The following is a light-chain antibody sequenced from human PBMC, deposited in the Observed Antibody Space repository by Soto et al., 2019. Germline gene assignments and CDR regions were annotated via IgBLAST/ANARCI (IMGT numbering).Light chain of an antibody. V-gene: IGLV1-47*01. Sequence: QLVLTQSPSASGTPGQRVTISCSGSSSNVGFNYVYWYQQLPGTAPKLLIYGNGQRPSGVPDRFSGSKSGTSASLAISGLRSEDEADYYCATWDDSLNAWVFGGRTKLTVL. CDR1: SSNVGFNY. J-gene: IGLJ3*02. CDR2: GNG. CDR3: ATWDDSLNAWV.